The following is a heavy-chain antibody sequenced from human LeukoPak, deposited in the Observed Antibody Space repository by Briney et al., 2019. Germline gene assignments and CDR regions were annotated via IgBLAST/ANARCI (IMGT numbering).Heavy chain of an antibody. D-gene: IGHD1-20*01. CDR2: TYYRSKWYN. CDR3: ARDRWANWNYVDY. V-gene: IGHV6-1*01. Sequence: SQTLSLTCAISGDSFSSNSAAWTWIRQSPSRGLEWLGRTYYRSKWYNDYAVSVKSRITINPDTSKNQFSLQLNSVTPEDTAVYYCARDRWANWNYVDYWGQGTLVTVSS. J-gene: IGHJ4*02. CDR1: GDSFSSNSAA.